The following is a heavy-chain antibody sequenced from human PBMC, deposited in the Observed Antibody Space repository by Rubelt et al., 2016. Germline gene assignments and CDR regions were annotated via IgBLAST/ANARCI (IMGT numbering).Heavy chain of an antibody. CDR2: INAGNGNT. D-gene: IGHD6-19*01. V-gene: IGHV1-3*01. CDR1: GYTFTSYA. J-gene: IGHJ4*02. Sequence: QVQLVQSGAEVKKPGASVKVSCKASGYTFTSYAMNWVRQAPGQRLEWMGWINAGNGNTKYSQKFQGIVTITRDTSASTAYMELSSLRSEDTAIYYCATGYSSGWYVAYWGQGTLVTVSS. CDR3: ATGYSSGWYVAY.